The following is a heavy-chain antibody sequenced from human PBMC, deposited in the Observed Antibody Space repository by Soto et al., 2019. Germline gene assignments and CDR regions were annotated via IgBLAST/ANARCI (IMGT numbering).Heavy chain of an antibody. CDR2: IYYSGST. Sequence: PSETLSLTCTVSGGSISSYYWSWIRQPPGKGLEWIGYIYYSGSTNYNPSLKSRVTISVDTSKNQFSLKLSSVTAADTAVYYCARDPFLSSSLPSLWGQGTPVTVSS. CDR3: ARDPFLSSSLPSL. CDR1: GGSISSYY. V-gene: IGHV4-59*01. D-gene: IGHD6-13*01. J-gene: IGHJ4*02.